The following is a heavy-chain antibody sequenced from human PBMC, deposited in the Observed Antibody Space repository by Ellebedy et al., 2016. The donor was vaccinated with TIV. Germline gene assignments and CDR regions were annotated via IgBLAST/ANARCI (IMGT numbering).Heavy chain of an antibody. J-gene: IGHJ6*02. D-gene: IGHD3-9*01. V-gene: IGHV3-30*04. CDR2: IKYDGSSK. CDR1: GFTLSNYA. Sequence: GESLKISXAASGFTLSNYAMRWVRQPPGKGLEWVALIKYDGSSKYYADSVKGRFTVSKDRSKNTLDLQMNSLRPEDTALYYCARDGPDGPFLTQADYYGMDVWGQGTTVTVSS. CDR3: ARDGPDGPFLTQADYYGMDV.